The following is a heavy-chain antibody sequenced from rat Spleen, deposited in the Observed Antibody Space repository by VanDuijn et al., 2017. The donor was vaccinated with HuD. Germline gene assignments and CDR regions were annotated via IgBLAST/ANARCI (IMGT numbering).Heavy chain of an antibody. CDR2: ITYDGSST. V-gene: IGHV5-7*01. J-gene: IGHJ3*01. D-gene: IGHD1-7*01. CDR1: GFTFSDYN. Sequence: EVQLVESGGGPVQPGRSLKLSCAASGFTFSDYNMAWVRQAPKKGLEWDASITYDGSSTYYRDSVKGRFTISRDNAKSTLYLQLDSLRSEDTATYYCARPSYGYPFAYWGQGTLVTVSS. CDR3: ARPSYGYPFAY.